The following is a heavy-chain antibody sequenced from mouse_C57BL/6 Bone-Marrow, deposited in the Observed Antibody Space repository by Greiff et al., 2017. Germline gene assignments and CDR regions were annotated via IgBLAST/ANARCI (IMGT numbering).Heavy chain of an antibody. D-gene: IGHD1-1*01. CDR3: ARYYYGSSYAMDY. CDR2: IYPRSGNT. CDR1: GYTFTSYG. V-gene: IGHV1-81*01. J-gene: IGHJ4*01. Sequence: VQLQLSGAELARPGASVKLSCKASGYTFTSYGISWVKQRTGQGLEWIGEIYPRSGNTYYNEKFKGKATLTADKSSSTAYMELRSLTSEDSAVYFCARYYYGSSYAMDYWGQGTSVTVSS.